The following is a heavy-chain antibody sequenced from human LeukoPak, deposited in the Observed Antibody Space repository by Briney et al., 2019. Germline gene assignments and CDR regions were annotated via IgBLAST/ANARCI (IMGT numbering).Heavy chain of an antibody. CDR3: ARAVRGYSYAYLPY. J-gene: IGHJ4*02. D-gene: IGHD5-18*01. V-gene: IGHV1-18*01. CDR2: ISAYNGNT. CDR1: GYTFTSYG. Sequence: GASVKVSCKASGYTFTSYGISWVRQAPGQGLEWMGWISAYNGNTNYAQELQGRVTMTTDTSTSTAYMELRSLRSDDTAVYFCARAVRGYSYAYLPYWGQGTLVTVSS.